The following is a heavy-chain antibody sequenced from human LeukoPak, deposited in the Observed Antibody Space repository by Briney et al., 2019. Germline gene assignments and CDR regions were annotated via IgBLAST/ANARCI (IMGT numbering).Heavy chain of an antibody. CDR3: AKDRGGYVKYKTFES. D-gene: IGHD5-12*01. Sequence: GGSLRLSCAASGFTFRDYWMSWVRQAPGKGLEWVANIKHDGSEKYYVASVKGRFTISKDIPKNSLYLQMNSLRTEDTAVYFCAKDRGGYVKYKTFESWGQGTLVTVSS. J-gene: IGHJ4*02. CDR1: GFTFRDYW. CDR2: IKHDGSEK. V-gene: IGHV3-7*01.